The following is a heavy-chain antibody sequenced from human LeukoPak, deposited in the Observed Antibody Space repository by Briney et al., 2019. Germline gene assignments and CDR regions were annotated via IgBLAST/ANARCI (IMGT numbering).Heavy chain of an antibody. CDR1: GFTFNSYW. Sequence: GGSLRLSRAASGFTFNSYWMHWVRQAPGKGLVWVSHVNNDDSDRSYADSVKGRFTISRDNAKSTLYLQMNSLRVEDTAVYYCARGNGGLDYWGQGTPVTVSS. CDR3: ARGNGGLDY. V-gene: IGHV3-74*01. CDR2: VNNDDSDR. J-gene: IGHJ4*02. D-gene: IGHD3-16*01.